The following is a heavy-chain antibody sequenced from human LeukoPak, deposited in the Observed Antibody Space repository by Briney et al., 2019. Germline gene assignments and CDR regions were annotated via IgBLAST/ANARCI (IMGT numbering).Heavy chain of an antibody. Sequence: PGGSLRLSCAASGFTFNDYAMSWVRQAPGKGMEWVSGLSGSGTSTYYADSVKGRFTISRDNSKNTLYLQMNSLRAEDTAVYYCAKDYYDSSGSDIGAFDIWGQGTMVTVSS. CDR2: LSGSGTST. V-gene: IGHV3-23*01. J-gene: IGHJ3*02. CDR1: GFTFNDYA. CDR3: AKDYYDSSGSDIGAFDI. D-gene: IGHD3-22*01.